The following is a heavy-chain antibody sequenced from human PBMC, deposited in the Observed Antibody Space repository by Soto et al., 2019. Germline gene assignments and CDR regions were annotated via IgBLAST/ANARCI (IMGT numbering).Heavy chain of an antibody. V-gene: IGHV3-30*18. CDR3: AKIAVAGPFDY. J-gene: IGHJ4*02. D-gene: IGHD6-19*01. CDR2: ISYDGSNK. CDR1: GFTFSSYG. Sequence: QVQLVESGGGVVQPGRSLRLSCAASGFTFSSYGMHWVRQAPGKGLEWVAVISYDGSNKYYADSGKGRFTISRDNSKNTLYLQMNSLRAEDTAVYYCAKIAVAGPFDYWGQGTLVTVSS.